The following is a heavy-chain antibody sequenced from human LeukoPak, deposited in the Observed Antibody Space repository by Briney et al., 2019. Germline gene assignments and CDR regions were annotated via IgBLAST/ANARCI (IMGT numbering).Heavy chain of an antibody. CDR3: ARGAHYHDDYGGYFDY. D-gene: IGHD3-22*01. Sequence: ETLSLTCTVSGGSISSSSYYWGWIRQPPGKGLEWVANIKEDGSEKHYVDSVKGRFTISRDNAKNTLYLQMNSLRAEDTAVYYCARGAHYHDDYGGYFDYWGQGTLVTVSS. CDR1: GGSISSSSYY. CDR2: IKEDGSEK. V-gene: IGHV3-7*01. J-gene: IGHJ4*02.